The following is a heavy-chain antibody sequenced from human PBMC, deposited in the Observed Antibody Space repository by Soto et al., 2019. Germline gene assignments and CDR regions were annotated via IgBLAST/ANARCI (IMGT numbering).Heavy chain of an antibody. V-gene: IGHV4-31*03. J-gene: IGHJ5*02. Sequence: SETLSLTCTVSGGPFSRGGYYWSWIRQHPGKGLECIGYIFYTGSTYYNPTLKSRVTMSVDTSKKQFSLNLTSVTAADTAVYYCARVGGINWFDPWGQGTLVTVSS. D-gene: IGHD3-16*01. CDR2: IFYTGST. CDR3: ARVGGINWFDP. CDR1: GGPFSRGGYY.